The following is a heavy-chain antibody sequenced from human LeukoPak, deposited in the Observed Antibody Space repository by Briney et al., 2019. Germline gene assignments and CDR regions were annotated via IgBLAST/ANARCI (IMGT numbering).Heavy chain of an antibody. CDR2: INPNSGGT. CDR1: GYTFTGYY. Sequence: ASVKVSCKASGYTFTGYYMHWVRQAPGQGLEWMGWINPNSGGTNYAQKFQGRVTMTRDTSISTAYMDLSGLRSDDTAVYYCARDSRYCSGGSCYGYWGQGTLVTVSS. V-gene: IGHV1-2*02. J-gene: IGHJ4*02. D-gene: IGHD2-15*01. CDR3: ARDSRYCSGGSCYGY.